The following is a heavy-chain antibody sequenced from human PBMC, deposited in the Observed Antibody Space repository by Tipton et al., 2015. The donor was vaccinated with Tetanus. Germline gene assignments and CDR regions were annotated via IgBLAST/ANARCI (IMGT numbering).Heavy chain of an antibody. Sequence: QLVQSGAKVKKPGASVKVSCKASGYTFTSYGISWVRQAPGQGLEWMGWISAYNGNTNYAQKLQGRVTMTTDTSTSTAYMELRSLRSDDTAVYYCARVAGCSGGSCYPYYYYGMDVWGQGTTVTVSS. CDR3: ARVAGCSGGSCYPYYYYGMDV. V-gene: IGHV1-18*01. D-gene: IGHD2-15*01. CDR2: ISAYNGNT. J-gene: IGHJ6*02. CDR1: GYTFTSYG.